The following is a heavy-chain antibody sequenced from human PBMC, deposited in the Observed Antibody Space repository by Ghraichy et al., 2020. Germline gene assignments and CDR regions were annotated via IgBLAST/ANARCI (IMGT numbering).Heavy chain of an antibody. Sequence: SETLSLTCTVSGGSISSYYWSWIRQPPGKGLEWIGYIYYSGSTNYNPSLKSRVTISVDTSKNQFSLKLSSVTAADTAVYYCARDGRIVGATNYFDYWGQGTLVTVSS. V-gene: IGHV4-59*01. CDR1: GGSISSYY. D-gene: IGHD1-26*01. CDR2: IYYSGST. CDR3: ARDGRIVGATNYFDY. J-gene: IGHJ4*02.